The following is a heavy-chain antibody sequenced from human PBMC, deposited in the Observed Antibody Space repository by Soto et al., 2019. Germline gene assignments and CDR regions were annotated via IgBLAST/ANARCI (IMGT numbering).Heavy chain of an antibody. J-gene: IGHJ3*01. CDR2: ISWDGSNI. CDR1: GFNFDDYA. V-gene: IGHV3-9*01. D-gene: IGHD5-12*01. Sequence: EVNLVESGGGLVHPGRSLRLSCAASGFNFDDYAMHWVRQAPGKALEWVSTISWDGSNIHYADSVKGRFTISRDNARNSLFLLMDNLRPEDTALYYCAKDKWLTGVTRLDLWGPGTMVTVSS. CDR3: AKDKWLTGVTRLDL.